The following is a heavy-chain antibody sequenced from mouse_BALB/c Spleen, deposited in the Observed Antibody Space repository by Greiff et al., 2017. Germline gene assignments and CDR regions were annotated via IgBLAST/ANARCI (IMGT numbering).Heavy chain of an antibody. CDR1: GFTFSSYT. CDR3: TGDPFAY. CDR2: ISSGGSYT. J-gene: IGHJ3*01. V-gene: IGHV5-6-4*01. Sequence: EVMLVESGGGLVKPGGSLKLSCAASGFTFSSYTMSWVRQTPEKRLEWVATISSGGSYTYYPDSVKGRFTISRDNAKNTLYLQMSSLKSEDTAMYYCTGDPFAYWGQGTLVTVSA.